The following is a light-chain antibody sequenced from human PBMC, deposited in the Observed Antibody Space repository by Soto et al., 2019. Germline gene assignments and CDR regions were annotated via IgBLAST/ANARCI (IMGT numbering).Light chain of an antibody. V-gene: IGKV3-11*01. CDR3: QQRNNWPS. Sequence: EIVLTQSPATLSLPPGERATLSCRASQSISTYLAWYQQKPGQAPRLLIYDASNRATGIPARFSGSGSGTDFTLTISSLDPEDFAVYYCQQRNNWPSVGQGKRLEIK. CDR2: DAS. CDR1: QSISTY. J-gene: IGKJ5*01.